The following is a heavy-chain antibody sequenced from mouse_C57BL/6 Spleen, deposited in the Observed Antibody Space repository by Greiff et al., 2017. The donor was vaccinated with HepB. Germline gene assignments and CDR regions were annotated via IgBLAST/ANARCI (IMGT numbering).Heavy chain of an antibody. J-gene: IGHJ3*01. CDR2: ISDGGSYT. Sequence: DVKLVESGGGLVKPGGSLKLSCAASGFTFSSYAMSWVSQTPEKRLEWVATISDGGSYTYYPDNVKGRVTISRDNAKNHLYLQMSHLKSEDTAMYYCARDYYGSSPFAYWGQGTLVTVSA. V-gene: IGHV5-4*01. D-gene: IGHD1-1*01. CDR1: GFTFSSYA. CDR3: ARDYYGSSPFAY.